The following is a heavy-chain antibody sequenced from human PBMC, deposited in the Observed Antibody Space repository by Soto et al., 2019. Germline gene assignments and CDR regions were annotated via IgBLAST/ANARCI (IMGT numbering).Heavy chain of an antibody. CDR1: GFTFSSYA. Sequence: QPGGSLRLSCAASGFTFSSYAMSWVRQAPGKGLEWVSAISGSGGSTYYADSVKGRFTISRDNSKNTLYLQMNSLRAEDTAVYYCAKSAIPDDPYYYGMDVWGQGTTVTVSS. CDR2: ISGSGGST. V-gene: IGHV3-23*01. CDR3: AKSAIPDDPYYYGMDV. D-gene: IGHD2-2*01. J-gene: IGHJ6*02.